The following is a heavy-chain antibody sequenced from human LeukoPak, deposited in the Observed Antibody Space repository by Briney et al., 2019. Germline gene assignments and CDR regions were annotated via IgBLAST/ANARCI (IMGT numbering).Heavy chain of an antibody. CDR2: LSPNTGAT. J-gene: IGHJ4*02. CDR3: ARDRVGSGWPRPFYFEF. Sequence: GASVKVSCKPSGYTFTGYYLHWVRQAPGQALEWMGCLSPNTGATLYAQSFQGRVTMSRDTSISTAYLDLRSLRFDDTAVYYCARDRVGSGWPRPFYFEFWGQGTLVTVSS. CDR1: GYTFTGYY. D-gene: IGHD6-19*01. V-gene: IGHV1-2*02.